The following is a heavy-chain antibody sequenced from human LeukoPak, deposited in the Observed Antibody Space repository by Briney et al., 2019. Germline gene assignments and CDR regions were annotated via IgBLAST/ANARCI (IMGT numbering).Heavy chain of an antibody. D-gene: IGHD3-9*01. CDR3: ARGYDIPTFAFDI. Sequence: PGGSLRLSCAASGFTFDDYAMHWVRQAPGKGLEWVSGISWNSGSIGYADSVKGRFTISRDNAKNSLYLQMNSLRAEDTAVYYCARGYDIPTFAFDIWGQGTMVTVSS. J-gene: IGHJ3*02. CDR2: ISWNSGSI. V-gene: IGHV3-9*01. CDR1: GFTFDDYA.